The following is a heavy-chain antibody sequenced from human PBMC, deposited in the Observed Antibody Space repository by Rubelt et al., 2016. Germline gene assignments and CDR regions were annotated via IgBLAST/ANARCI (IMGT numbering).Heavy chain of an antibody. CDR2: INPSGGST. V-gene: IGHV1-46*03. CDR3: IRDESTTNNLYGMDV. D-gene: IGHD1-1*01. CDR1: GYTFTNNY. Sequence: QVQLPQSGPEVQKPGASVKVSCKASGYTFTNNYTHWVRQAPGHGLEWMGMINPSGGSTTYAQKFQGRVTMTRDTSTGTVYMELSSLRSEDTAVYYCIRDESTTNNLYGMDVWGQGTTVTVSS. J-gene: IGHJ6*02.